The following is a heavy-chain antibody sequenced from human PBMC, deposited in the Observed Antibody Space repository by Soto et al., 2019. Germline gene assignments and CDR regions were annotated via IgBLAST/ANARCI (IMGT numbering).Heavy chain of an antibody. J-gene: IGHJ6*02. Sequence: GSLRLSCAASGFTFSDYYMSWIRQAPGKGLEWVSYISSSSSYTNYADSVKGRFTISRDNAKNSLYLQMNSLRAEDTAVYYCARVEYCSSTSCPGDYYYGMDVWGQGTTVTVSS. D-gene: IGHD2-2*01. CDR3: ARVEYCSSTSCPGDYYYGMDV. CDR2: ISSSSSYT. CDR1: GFTFSDYY. V-gene: IGHV3-11*05.